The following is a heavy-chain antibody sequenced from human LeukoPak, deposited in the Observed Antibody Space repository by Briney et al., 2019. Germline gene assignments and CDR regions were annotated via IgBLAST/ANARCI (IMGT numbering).Heavy chain of an antibody. CDR2: ISSSSSYI. J-gene: IGHJ4*02. CDR3: ARDLMVRGVIGY. D-gene: IGHD3-10*01. Sequence: GGSLRLSCAASGFTFNSYGMNWVRQAPGKGLEWVSSISSSSSYIYYADSVKGRFTISRDNAKNSLYLQMNSLRAEDTAVYYCARDLMVRGVIGYWGQGTLVTVSS. CDR1: GFTFNSYG. V-gene: IGHV3-21*01.